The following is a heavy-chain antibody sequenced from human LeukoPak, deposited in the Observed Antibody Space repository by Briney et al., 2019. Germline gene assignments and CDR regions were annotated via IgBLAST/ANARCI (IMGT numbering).Heavy chain of an antibody. J-gene: IGHJ4*02. D-gene: IGHD3-22*01. CDR3: AKVDTYYYDSSGNFDY. Sequence: GGSLRLSCAASGFTFSSYAMSWVRQAPGKGLEWVSAISGSGGSTYYADSVKGRFTISRDNSKSTLYLQMNSLRAEDTAVYYCAKVDTYYYDSSGNFDYWGQGTLVTVSS. CDR1: GFTFSSYA. V-gene: IGHV3-23*01. CDR2: ISGSGGST.